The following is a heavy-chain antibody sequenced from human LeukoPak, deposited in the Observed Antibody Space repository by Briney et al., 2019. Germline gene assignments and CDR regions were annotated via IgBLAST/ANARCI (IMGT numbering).Heavy chain of an antibody. J-gene: IGHJ5*02. CDR3: ARLPGYSSGWYSLNGWFDP. D-gene: IGHD6-19*01. Sequence: GGSLRLSCAASGFTVSSNYMSWVRQAPGKGLEWVSGISSGGGNTYYADSVKGRFIISSDNSKNTLYLQMNSLRAEDTAVYYCARLPGYSSGWYSLNGWFDPWGQGTLVTVSS. V-gene: IGHV3-23*01. CDR1: GFTVSSNY. CDR2: ISSGGGNT.